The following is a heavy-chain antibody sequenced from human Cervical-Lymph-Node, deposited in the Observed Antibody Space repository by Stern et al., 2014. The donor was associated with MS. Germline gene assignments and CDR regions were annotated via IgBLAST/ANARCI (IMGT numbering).Heavy chain of an antibody. D-gene: IGHD5-12*01. CDR2: INAGHGNT. V-gene: IGHV1-3*01. CDR3: ARDLIRGYEFDY. Sequence: QVQLVQSGAEVKKPGASGKVSCKASGYTFTSYAMHWVRQAPGQRLEWMGWINAGHGNTKYYQKFQGRVTITRDKSARTVYIGLSSLRSEDTALYYCARDLIRGYEFDYWGQGTLVTVSS. CDR1: GYTFTSYA. J-gene: IGHJ4*02.